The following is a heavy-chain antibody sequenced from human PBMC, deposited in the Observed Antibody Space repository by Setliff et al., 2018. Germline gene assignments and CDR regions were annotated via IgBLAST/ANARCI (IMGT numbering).Heavy chain of an antibody. CDR3: ARGGMAAANRKGVFEY. Sequence: ASVKVSCKASGYSLTRYYMHWVRQAPGQGLEWMGIINPGGGSASYAEKFQGRVTMTRDTSTSTFYMEVNILRSDDTAVYYCARGGMAAANRKGVFEYWGQGTLVTSP. D-gene: IGHD6-13*01. J-gene: IGHJ4*02. V-gene: IGHV1-46*01. CDR2: INPGGGSA. CDR1: GYSLTRYY.